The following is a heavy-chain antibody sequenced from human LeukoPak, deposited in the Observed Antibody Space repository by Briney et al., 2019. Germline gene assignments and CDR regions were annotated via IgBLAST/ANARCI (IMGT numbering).Heavy chain of an antibody. D-gene: IGHD6-13*01. V-gene: IGHV1-69*13. CDR3: ASLPAGIAAAGTPDY. CDR1: GGTFSSYA. Sequence: PTSSVKVSCKASGGTFSSYAISWVRQAPGQGLDWMGGIIPIFGTANYAQKFQGRVTITADESTSTDYMELSSLRSEDTAVYYCASLPAGIAAAGTPDYWGQGTLVTVSS. J-gene: IGHJ4*02. CDR2: IIPIFGTA.